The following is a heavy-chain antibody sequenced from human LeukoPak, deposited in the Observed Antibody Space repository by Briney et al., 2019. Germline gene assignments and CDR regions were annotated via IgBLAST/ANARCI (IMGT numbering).Heavy chain of an antibody. CDR2: FYSGGSA. D-gene: IGHD3-10*01. J-gene: IGHJ5*02. Sequence: GGSLRLSCAVSGFTVAANYMTWVRQAPGKGLEWVSVFYSGGSAYYADSVKGRFTISRDNSKNTLYLQMNSLRAEDTAVYYCAKDIGGVNQGPWGQGTLVTVSS. CDR1: GFTVAANY. CDR3: AKDIGGVNQGP. V-gene: IGHV3-53*01.